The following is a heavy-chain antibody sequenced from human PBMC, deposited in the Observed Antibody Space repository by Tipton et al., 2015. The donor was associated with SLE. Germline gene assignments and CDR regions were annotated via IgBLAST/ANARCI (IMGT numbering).Heavy chain of an antibody. CDR2: IYHTGST. D-gene: IGHD3-16*01. CDR3: TGEWQQVVGVAY. CDR1: GYSISSNYY. V-gene: IGHV4-38-2*02. J-gene: IGHJ4*02. Sequence: TLSLTCTVSGYSISSNYYWGWIRQPPGKGLDWIGSIYHTGSTYQNPSLKSRVTMSVDTSKNQFSLRLNSVTAADTAVYYCTGEWQQVVGVAYWGLGALVTVSS.